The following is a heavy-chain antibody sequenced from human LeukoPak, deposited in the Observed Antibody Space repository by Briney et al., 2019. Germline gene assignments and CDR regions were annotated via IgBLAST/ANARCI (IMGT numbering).Heavy chain of an antibody. D-gene: IGHD2-2*01. CDR3: VRDWGYQLLAY. J-gene: IGHJ4*02. Sequence: ASVKVSCKASGYTFTDYAIHWVRQAPGQRPEGMGWISGGNGKIKYSQKFQDRIITTRDTSASTAYMELSSLRSEDTAVYYCVRDWGYQLLAYWGQGTLVTVSS. V-gene: IGHV1-3*01. CDR1: GYTFTDYA. CDR2: ISGGNGKI.